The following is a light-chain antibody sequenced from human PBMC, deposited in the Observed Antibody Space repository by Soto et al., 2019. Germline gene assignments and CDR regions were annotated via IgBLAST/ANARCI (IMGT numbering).Light chain of an antibody. Sequence: QSVLTQPPSVSGAPGQRVTISCTGSSSNIGAGYDVHWYQQVPGTAPKLLVHGNTDRPSGVPDRFSGSKSGTSAYLAITGLQAEDEADYYCQSYASSLSGVLFGGGTKVTVL. CDR3: QSYASSLSGVL. J-gene: IGLJ2*01. CDR1: SSNIGAGYD. CDR2: GNT. V-gene: IGLV1-40*01.